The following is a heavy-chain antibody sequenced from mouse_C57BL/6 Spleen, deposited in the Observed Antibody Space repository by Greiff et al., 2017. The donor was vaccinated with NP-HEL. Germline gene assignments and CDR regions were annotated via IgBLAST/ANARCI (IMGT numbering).Heavy chain of an antibody. Sequence: EVQLQQSGPELVKPGASVKISCKASGYSFTDYNMNWVKQSHGKSLEWIGVINPNYGTTSYNQKFKGKATLTVDQSSSPAYMQLNSLTSEDSADYDSARESYYDYDVDSMDYWGQGTSVTVSA. D-gene: IGHD2-4*01. V-gene: IGHV1-39*01. CDR2: INPNYGTT. J-gene: IGHJ4*01. CDR1: GYSFTDYN. CDR3: ARESYYDYDVDSMDY.